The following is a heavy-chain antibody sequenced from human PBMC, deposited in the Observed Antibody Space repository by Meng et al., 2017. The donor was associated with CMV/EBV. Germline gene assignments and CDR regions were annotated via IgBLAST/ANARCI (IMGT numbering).Heavy chain of an antibody. Sequence: GGSLRLSCAASGFTFSSYAMSWVRQAPGKGLEWVSAISGSGGSTYYADSVKGRFTISRGNSKNTLYLQMNSLRAEDTAVYYCAKVGAVAGSYESPFGYWGQGTLVTVSS. CDR2: ISGSGGST. J-gene: IGHJ4*02. V-gene: IGHV3-23*01. D-gene: IGHD1-26*01. CDR1: GFTFSSYA. CDR3: AKVGAVAGSYESPFGY.